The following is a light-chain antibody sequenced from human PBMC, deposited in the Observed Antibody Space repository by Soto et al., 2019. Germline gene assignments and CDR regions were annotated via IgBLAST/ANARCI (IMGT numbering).Light chain of an antibody. CDR2: TAS. J-gene: IGKJ5*01. CDR3: QQWIT. CDR1: QSVSTF. Sequence: EIVLTQSPATLSLSPGERAILSCRASQSVSTFLAWFQQKPGQPPRLLIFTASSRATGTPDRFSGSGSGTDFTLTISRLEPEDFAVYYCQQWITFGQGTRLEIK. V-gene: IGKV3-11*01.